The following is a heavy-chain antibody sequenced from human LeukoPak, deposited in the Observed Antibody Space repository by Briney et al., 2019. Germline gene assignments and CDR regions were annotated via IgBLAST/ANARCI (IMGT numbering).Heavy chain of an antibody. D-gene: IGHD4-17*01. Sequence: GASVKVSCKASGYTFTSYAISWVRQAPGQGREWMGRIIPILGIANYAQKFQGRVTITADKSTSTACMELSSLRSEDTAVYYCARSTVTISLPPDYWGQGTLVTVSS. V-gene: IGHV1-69*04. CDR1: GYTFTSYA. CDR3: ARSTVTISLPPDY. J-gene: IGHJ4*02. CDR2: IIPILGIA.